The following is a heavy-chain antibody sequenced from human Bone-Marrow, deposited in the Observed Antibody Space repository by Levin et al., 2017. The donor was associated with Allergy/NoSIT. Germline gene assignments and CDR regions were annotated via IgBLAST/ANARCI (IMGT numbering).Heavy chain of an antibody. D-gene: IGHD1-7*01. CDR3: ARVGVTGTTPGMDV. CDR2: MNPNSGNT. J-gene: IGHJ6*02. V-gene: IGHV1-8*01. Sequence: GESLKISCKASGYTFTSYDINWVRQATGQGLEWMGWMNPNSGNTGYAQKFQGRVTMTRNTSISTAYMELSSLRSEDTAVYYCARVGVTGTTPGMDVWGQGTTVTVSS. CDR1: GYTFTSYD.